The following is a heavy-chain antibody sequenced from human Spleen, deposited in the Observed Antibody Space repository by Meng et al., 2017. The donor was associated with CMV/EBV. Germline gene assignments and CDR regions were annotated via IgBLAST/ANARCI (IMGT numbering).Heavy chain of an antibody. CDR3: ARDGEEVPAAHY. CDR2: INPSGGST. CDR1: GYTFTAHY. J-gene: IGHJ4*02. V-gene: IGHV1-46*01. D-gene: IGHD2-2*01. Sequence: ASVKVSCKASGYTFTAHYFHWVRQAPGQGLEWMGIINPSGGSTSYAQKFQGRVTMTRDTSTSTVYMELSSLRSEDTAVYYCARDGEEVPAAHYWGQGRLVTVSS.